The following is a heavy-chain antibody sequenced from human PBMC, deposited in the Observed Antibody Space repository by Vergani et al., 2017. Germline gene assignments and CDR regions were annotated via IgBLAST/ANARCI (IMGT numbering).Heavy chain of an antibody. J-gene: IGHJ6*03. D-gene: IGHD3-3*01. CDR2: IIPIFGTA. Sequence: QLVQSGPEVKKPGTSVKVSCKASGGTFSSYAIAWVRQAPGQGLEWMGGIIPIFGTANYAQKFQGRVTITADESTSTAYMELSSLRSEDTAVYYCARGPLYYDFWSGYQTYYSYMDVWGKGTTVTVSS. CDR1: GGTFSSYA. V-gene: IGHV1-69*01. CDR3: ARGPLYYDFWSGYQTYYSYMDV.